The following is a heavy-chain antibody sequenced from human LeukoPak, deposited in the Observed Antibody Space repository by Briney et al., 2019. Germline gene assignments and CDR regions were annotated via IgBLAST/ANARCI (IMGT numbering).Heavy chain of an antibody. V-gene: IGHV3-23*01. D-gene: IGHD1-26*01. CDR3: ARDTVIPYSQVGTTKD. J-gene: IGHJ4*02. CDR2: LSGSADTT. CDR1: EFTFSNYA. Sequence: PGGSLRLSCAASEFTFSNYAMGWVRQAPGKGLEWVSGLSGSADTTYYADSVKGRFIISRDNSQNTLYLQMNSLRAEDTAVYYCARDTVIPYSQVGTTKDWGQGTLVTVSS.